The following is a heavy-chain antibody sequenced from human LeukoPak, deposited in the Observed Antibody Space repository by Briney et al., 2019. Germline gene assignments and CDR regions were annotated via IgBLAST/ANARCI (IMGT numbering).Heavy chain of an antibody. D-gene: IGHD2-2*01. Sequence: ASVKVSCKASGYTFTSYGISWVRQAPGQGLEWMGWISTYNGNTNYAQKLQGRVTMTTDTSTSTAYMELRSLRSDDTAVYYCARVWRCSSTSCYHYYYYYMDVWGKGTTLTVSS. J-gene: IGHJ6*03. CDR2: ISTYNGNT. CDR3: ARVWRCSSTSCYHYYYYYMDV. CDR1: GYTFTSYG. V-gene: IGHV1-18*01.